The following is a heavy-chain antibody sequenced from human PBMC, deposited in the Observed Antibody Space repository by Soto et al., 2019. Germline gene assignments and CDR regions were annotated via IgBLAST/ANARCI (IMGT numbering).Heavy chain of an antibody. CDR3: AKDRGYCSGGSCYSDDAFDI. V-gene: IGHV3-23*01. CDR1: GFTFSSYA. J-gene: IGHJ3*02. D-gene: IGHD2-15*01. Sequence: PGGSLRLSCAASGFTFSSYAMSWVRQAPGKGLEWVSAISGSGGSTYYADSVKGRFTISRDNSKNTLYLQMNSLRAEDTAVYYCAKDRGYCSGGSCYSDDAFDIWGQATMVTVSS. CDR2: ISGSGGST.